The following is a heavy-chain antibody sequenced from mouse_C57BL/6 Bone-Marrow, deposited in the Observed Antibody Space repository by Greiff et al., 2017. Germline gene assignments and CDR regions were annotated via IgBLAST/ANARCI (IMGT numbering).Heavy chain of an antibody. CDR2: IDPSDSYT. CDR1: GYTFTSYW. V-gene: IGHV1-69*01. J-gene: IGHJ2*01. D-gene: IGHD2-4*01. CDR3: AREGGYDYDDWVDY. Sequence: QVQLQQPGAELVMPGASVKLSCKASGYTFTSYWMHWVKQRPGQGLEWIGEIDPSDSYTNYNQKFKGKSTLTVDKSSSTAYMQLSSLTSEDSAVYYGAREGGYDYDDWVDYWGQGTTLTVSS.